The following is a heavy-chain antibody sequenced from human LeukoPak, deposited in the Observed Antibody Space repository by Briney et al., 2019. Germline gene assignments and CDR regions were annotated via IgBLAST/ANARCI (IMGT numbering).Heavy chain of an antibody. CDR3: ARSLPYGTTWYGRSDF. D-gene: IGHD6-13*01. CDR2: IRQDGDTK. Sequence: PGRSLRLSCAASGSTFSSYGMHWVRQAPGKGLEWVANIRQDGDTKYYVDSVKGRFTISRDNAMNSLYLQMNSLRAEDTAIYYCARSLPYGTTWYGRSDFWGQGTLVTVSS. CDR1: GSTFSSYG. V-gene: IGHV3-7*03. J-gene: IGHJ4*02.